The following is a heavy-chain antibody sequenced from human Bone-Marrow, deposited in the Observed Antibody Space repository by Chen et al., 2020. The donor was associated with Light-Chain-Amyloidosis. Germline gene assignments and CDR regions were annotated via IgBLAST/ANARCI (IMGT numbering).Heavy chain of an antibody. CDR1: GSLVSANY. Sequence: EVQLVETGGGVIQPGGSLRLSCAAPGSLVSANYMSWVRQAPGKGLEWVSVIFNGGDTTYADSVRGRFVISRDGSTNTLYLQMNTLRPDDTAVYYCAGFSGVSTWAFDYWGQGTLVTVSS. D-gene: IGHD1-26*01. V-gene: IGHV3-53*02. CDR2: IFNGGDT. CDR3: AGFSGVSTWAFDY. J-gene: IGHJ4*02.